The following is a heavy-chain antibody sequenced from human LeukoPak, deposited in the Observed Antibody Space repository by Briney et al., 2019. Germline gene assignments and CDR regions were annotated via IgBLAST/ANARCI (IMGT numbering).Heavy chain of an antibody. CDR2: IYNSGGT. CDR3: ARKDGAY. Sequence: SETLSLTCSVSGASISTFHWTWFRQPAGRGLEGIGLIYNSGGTLLNPSLKNRVAMSVDLTKNQLSLKLTSVTAAATAMYFCARKDGAYWGRGTLVTVSS. CDR1: GASISTFH. J-gene: IGHJ4*02. D-gene: IGHD3-10*01. V-gene: IGHV4-4*07.